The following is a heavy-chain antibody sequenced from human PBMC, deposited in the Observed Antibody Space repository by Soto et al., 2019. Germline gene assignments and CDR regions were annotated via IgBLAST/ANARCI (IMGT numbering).Heavy chain of an antibody. CDR1: GFTFSSYS. Sequence: GGSLRLSCAASGFTFSSYSMNWVRQAPGKGLEWVSYISSSSTIYYADSVKGRFTISRDNAKNSLYLQMNSLRDEDTAVYYCARDAEQYLEGYYYYYGMDVWGQGTTVTVSS. CDR3: ARDAEQYLEGYYYYYGMDV. D-gene: IGHD1-20*01. CDR2: ISSSSTI. J-gene: IGHJ6*02. V-gene: IGHV3-48*02.